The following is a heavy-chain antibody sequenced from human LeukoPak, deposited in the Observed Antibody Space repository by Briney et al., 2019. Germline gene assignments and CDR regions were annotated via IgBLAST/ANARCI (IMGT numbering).Heavy chain of an antibody. CDR2: IYYSGST. D-gene: IGHD2-2*01. CDR1: GGSISSSSYY. J-gene: IGHJ4*02. V-gene: IGHV4-39*01. Sequence: SETLSLTCTVSGGSISSSSYYWGWIRQPPGKGLEWIGSIYYSGSTHYNPSLKSRVTISVDTSKNQFSLKLSSATAADTAVYYCARRPATEGGYFDYWGQGTLVTVSS. CDR3: ARRPATEGGYFDY.